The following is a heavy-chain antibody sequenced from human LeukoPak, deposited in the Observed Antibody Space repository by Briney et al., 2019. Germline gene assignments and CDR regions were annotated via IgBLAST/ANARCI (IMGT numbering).Heavy chain of an antibody. D-gene: IGHD1-26*01. CDR1: GGSISNNY. CDR2: FHDSEST. CDR3: ARGDASGRPGIAFDY. J-gene: IGHJ4*02. Sequence: KASETLSLTCNVSGGSISNNYWSWIRQPPGKGLEWIGYFHDSESTNYNPSLKSRVSISVDTSKKQVSLKLSSVTAADTAVYYCARGDASGRPGIAFDYWGQGTLVTVSS. V-gene: IGHV4-59*01.